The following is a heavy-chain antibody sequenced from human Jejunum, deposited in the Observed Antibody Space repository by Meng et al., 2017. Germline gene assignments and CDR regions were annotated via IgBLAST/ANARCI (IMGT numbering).Heavy chain of an antibody. V-gene: IGHV3-23*01. CDR1: GFSFASYT. Sequence: GESLKISCAASGFSFASYTMTWVRQAPGKGLEWVSGISPSGRTTYYPYSVGGRFTISRDSSKNTLYLQMNSLRAEDTAIYYCAKGHYYDASAYYHDAFDIWGQGTMVTVSS. D-gene: IGHD3-22*01. CDR3: AKGHYYDASAYYHDAFDI. J-gene: IGHJ3*02. CDR2: ISPSGRTT.